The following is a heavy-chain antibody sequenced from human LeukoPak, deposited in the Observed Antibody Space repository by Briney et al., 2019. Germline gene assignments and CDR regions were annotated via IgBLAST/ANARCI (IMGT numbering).Heavy chain of an antibody. V-gene: IGHV4-39*01. CDR1: GGSISSSGYY. Sequence: SETLSLTCTVSGGSISSSGYYWGWIRQPPGKGLEWIGSSHYSRTTYYNPSLKSRVTISVDTSKSQLSLKMSSMSAADTAMYYCARGYSSGWDVWFDPWGQGTLVTVSS. J-gene: IGHJ5*02. CDR3: ARGYSSGWDVWFDP. CDR2: SHYSRTT. D-gene: IGHD6-19*01.